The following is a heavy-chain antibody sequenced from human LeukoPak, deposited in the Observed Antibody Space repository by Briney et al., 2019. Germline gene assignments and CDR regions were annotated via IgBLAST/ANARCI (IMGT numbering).Heavy chain of an antibody. Sequence: ASVKVSCKASGYTFTDYYMQWVRQAPGQGLEWMGRINPNSGSTNYAQNFQGRVTMTRDTSISTAYMDLSSLRSDDTAVYYCAIGIPAAGTFDCWGREPWSPTPQ. V-gene: IGHV1-2*06. CDR2: INPNSGST. D-gene: IGHD6-13*01. J-gene: IGHJ4*02. CDR1: GYTFTDYY. CDR3: AIGIPAAGTFDC.